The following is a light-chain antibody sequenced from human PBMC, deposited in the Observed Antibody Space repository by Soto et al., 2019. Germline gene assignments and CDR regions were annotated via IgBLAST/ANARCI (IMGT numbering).Light chain of an antibody. CDR2: GAS. V-gene: IGKV3-20*01. J-gene: IGKJ4*01. Sequence: EVVLTQSPGTLTLSPGERASLSCRASQSVMSSFLAWYQHKPGQAPRLLIYGASSRATGIPARLSGSGSGRDFTLTISRVEPEDFAVYFCQQYGSTPRTFGGGTKMEIK. CDR1: QSVMSSF. CDR3: QQYGSTPRT.